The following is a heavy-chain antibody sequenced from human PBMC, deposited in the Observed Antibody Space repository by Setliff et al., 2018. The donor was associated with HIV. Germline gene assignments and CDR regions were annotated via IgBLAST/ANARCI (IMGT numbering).Heavy chain of an antibody. CDR2: INHSGST. CDR3: ARGLGNYYGSGTYYRHNWFDP. J-gene: IGHJ5*02. V-gene: IGHV4-34*01. Sequence: SETLSLTCAVYGGSFSGYYWSWIRQPPGKGLEWIGEINHSGSTNYKPSLKSRVTISVDTSKKQFSLKVSSVIAADTAVYFCARGLGNYYGSGTYYRHNWFDPWGQGTLVTVSS. CDR1: GGSFSGYY. D-gene: IGHD3-10*01.